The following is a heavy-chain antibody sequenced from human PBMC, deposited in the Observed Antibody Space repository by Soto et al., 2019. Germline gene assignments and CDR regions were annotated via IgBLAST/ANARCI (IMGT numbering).Heavy chain of an antibody. CDR3: ATWRTYSGSYCFDY. J-gene: IGHJ4*02. V-gene: IGHV1-69*06. Sequence: QVQLVQSGAELKKPGSSVNVSCAASGGTFKTYTINWGRQAPGQGLEWIGQIIPMYDSANYAQRFQGRVTISADKSTNIAYMELSGLRSEDTALYYCATWRTYSGSYCFDYWGQGTLVSVSS. D-gene: IGHD1-26*01. CDR1: GGTFKTYT. CDR2: IIPMYDSA.